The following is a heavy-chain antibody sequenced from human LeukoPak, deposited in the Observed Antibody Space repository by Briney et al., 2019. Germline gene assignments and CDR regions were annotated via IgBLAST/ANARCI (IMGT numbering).Heavy chain of an antibody. D-gene: IGHD2-2*01. CDR2: INPSGGST. J-gene: IGHJ5*02. V-gene: IGHV1-46*01. CDR3: ARAPAAQNWFDP. CDR1: GYTFTSHY. Sequence: ASVKVSCKASGYTFTSHYMHWVRQAPGQGLEWVGIINPSGGSTSYAQKFQGRVTMTRDTSTSTVYMELSSLRSEDTAVYYCARAPAAQNWFDPWGQGTLVTVSS.